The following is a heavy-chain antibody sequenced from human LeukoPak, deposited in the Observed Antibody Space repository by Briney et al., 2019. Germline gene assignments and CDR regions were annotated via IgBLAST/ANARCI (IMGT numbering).Heavy chain of an antibody. CDR3: ATLGQARGYSYGPVDY. CDR2: IYYSGST. J-gene: IGHJ4*02. Sequence: SETLSLTCTVSGGSISSYYWSWIRQPPGKGLEWIGYIYYSGSTNYNPSLKSRVTISVLTSKNQFSLKLGSVTAADTAVYYCATLGQARGYSYGPVDYWGQGSLVTVSS. D-gene: IGHD5-18*01. V-gene: IGHV4-59*08. CDR1: GGSISSYY.